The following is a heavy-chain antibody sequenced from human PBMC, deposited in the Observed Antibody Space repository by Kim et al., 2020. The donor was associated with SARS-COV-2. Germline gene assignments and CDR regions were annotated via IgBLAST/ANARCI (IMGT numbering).Heavy chain of an antibody. CDR1: GYTFTSYD. Sequence: ASVKVSCKASGYTFTSYDINWVRQATGQGLEWMGWMNPNSGNTGYAQKFQGRVTMTRNTSISTAYMELSSLRSEDTAVYYCARSGGSSNYYYCYGMDVWGQGTTVTVSS. D-gene: IGHD2-15*01. J-gene: IGHJ6*01. CDR3: ARSGGSSNYYYCYGMDV. CDR2: MNPNSGNT. V-gene: IGHV1-8*01.